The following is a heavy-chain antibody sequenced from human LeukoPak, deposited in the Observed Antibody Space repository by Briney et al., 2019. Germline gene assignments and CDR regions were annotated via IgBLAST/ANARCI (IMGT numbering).Heavy chain of an antibody. J-gene: IGHJ4*02. Sequence: PGGSLRLSCAASGYSFSGHAMHWVRQAPGKGLESVSGITSNGLSTYYANSVKGRFTISRDNSKNTLYLQMDSLRDDDMAVYYCARDSGALVDTATVDHWGQGTLVSVSS. CDR3: ARDSGALVDTATVDH. CDR1: GYSFSGHA. V-gene: IGHV3-64*01. CDR2: ITSNGLST. D-gene: IGHD5-18*01.